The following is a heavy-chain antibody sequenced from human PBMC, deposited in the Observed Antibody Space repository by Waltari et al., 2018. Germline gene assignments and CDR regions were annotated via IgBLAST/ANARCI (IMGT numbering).Heavy chain of an antibody. V-gene: IGHV4-39*01. J-gene: IGHJ4*02. D-gene: IGHD6-19*01. CDR2: IYYSGST. CDR3: ARGEVAVAGGDFDY. CDR1: GGSISSRSSY. Sequence: QLQLQESGPGLVKPSETLSLTCPVSGGSISSRSSYWGWIRQPPGKGLEWIGSIYYSGSTYYNPSLKSRVTISVDTSKNQFSLKLSSVTAADTAVYYCARGEVAVAGGDFDYWGQGTLVTVSS.